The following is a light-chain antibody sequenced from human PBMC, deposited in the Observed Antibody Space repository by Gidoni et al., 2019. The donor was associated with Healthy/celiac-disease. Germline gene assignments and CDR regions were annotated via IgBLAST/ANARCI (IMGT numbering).Light chain of an antibody. CDR3: QQSYSTPGYT. CDR2: AAS. CDR1: QSISSY. Sequence: DIQMTQSPSSLSASVGDRVTITCRASQSISSYLNWYQQKPGKAPKLLIFAASSLQSGVPSRFSGSGYGRDFTLTIRSLQREDFATYYCQQSYSTPGYTFGQGTKLEIK. V-gene: IGKV1-39*01. J-gene: IGKJ2*01.